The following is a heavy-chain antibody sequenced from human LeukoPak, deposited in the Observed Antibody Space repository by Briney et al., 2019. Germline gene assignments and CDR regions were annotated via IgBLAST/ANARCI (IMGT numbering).Heavy chain of an antibody. J-gene: IGHJ5*02. Sequence: SETLSLTCAVSGGSISSYYWSWIRQPPGKGLEWIGYIYYSGSTNYNPSLRSRVTISVDTSKNQFSLKLSSVTAADTAVYYCARLNKPGWFDPWGQGTLVTVSS. CDR3: ARLNKPGWFDP. V-gene: IGHV4-59*01. CDR2: IYYSGST. CDR1: GGSISSYY. D-gene: IGHD1-14*01.